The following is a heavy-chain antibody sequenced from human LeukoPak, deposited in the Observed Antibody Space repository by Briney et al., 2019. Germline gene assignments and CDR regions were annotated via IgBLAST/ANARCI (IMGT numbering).Heavy chain of an antibody. Sequence: GGSLRLSCAASGFTFSSYSVNWVRQAPGKGLEWVSSISSSSSYIYYADSVKGRFTISRDNAKNSLYLQMNSLRAEDTAVYYCARPYCGGDCHYDYWGQGTLVTVSS. J-gene: IGHJ4*02. CDR1: GFTFSSYS. CDR3: ARPYCGGDCHYDY. CDR2: ISSSSSYI. D-gene: IGHD2-21*02. V-gene: IGHV3-21*04.